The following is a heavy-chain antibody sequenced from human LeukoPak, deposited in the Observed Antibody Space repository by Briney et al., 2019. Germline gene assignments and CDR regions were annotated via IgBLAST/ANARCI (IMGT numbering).Heavy chain of an antibody. CDR3: ARDYSMDYVVDP. D-gene: IGHD3-10*02. CDR1: GYTFTSYG. J-gene: IGHJ5*02. V-gene: IGHV1-18*01. Sequence: ASVKVSCKASGYTFTSYGISWVRQAPGQGLEWMGWISAYNGNTNYAQKLQGRVTMTTDTSTSTAYMELSSLRSEDTAVYYCARDYSMDYVVDPWGQGTLVTVSS. CDR2: ISAYNGNT.